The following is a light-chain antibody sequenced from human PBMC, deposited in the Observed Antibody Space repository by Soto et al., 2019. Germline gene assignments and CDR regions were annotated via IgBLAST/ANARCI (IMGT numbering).Light chain of an antibody. CDR2: GVA. Sequence: ETATITCRASQSVRRQLAWFQQEPGKAPSLLMYGVASRATGMPARFSGSGSGTEFTLIIICLQAEDSTRDCSTLYGFLLNSF. CDR3: TLYGFLLNS. V-gene: IGKV3-15*01. J-gene: IGKJ2*03. CDR1: QSVRRQ.